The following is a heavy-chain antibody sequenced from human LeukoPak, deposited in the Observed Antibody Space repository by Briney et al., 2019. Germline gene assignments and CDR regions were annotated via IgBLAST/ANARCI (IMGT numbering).Heavy chain of an antibody. J-gene: IGHJ6*02. D-gene: IGHD3-3*01. CDR1: GGSISSYY. CDR2: IYYSGST. CDR3: ARTDFWSGERYYYYGMDV. V-gene: IGHV4-59*08. Sequence: PSETLSLTCTVSGGSISSYYRSWIRQPPGKGLEWIGYIYYSGSTNYNPSLKSRVTISVDTSKNQFSLKLSSVTAADTAVYYCARTDFWSGERYYYYGMDVWGQGTTVTVSS.